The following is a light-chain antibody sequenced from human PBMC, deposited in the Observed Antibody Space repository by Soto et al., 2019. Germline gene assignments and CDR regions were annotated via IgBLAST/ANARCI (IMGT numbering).Light chain of an antibody. Sequence: LTQPASVSGSPGQSITISCTGTSSDVGGYNYVSWYQQHPGKAPKLMIYDVSNRPSGVSNRFSGSKSGNTASLTISGLQAEDEADYYCSSYTSSSTLFGGGTKVTVL. J-gene: IGLJ3*02. CDR2: DVS. V-gene: IGLV2-14*01. CDR1: SSDVGGYNY. CDR3: SSYTSSSTL.